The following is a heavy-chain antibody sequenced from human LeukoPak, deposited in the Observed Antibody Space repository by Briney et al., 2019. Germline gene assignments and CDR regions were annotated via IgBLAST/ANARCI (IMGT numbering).Heavy chain of an antibody. J-gene: IGHJ4*02. V-gene: IGHV3-30*02. CDR1: GFTFSSYG. D-gene: IGHD3-22*01. Sequence: GGSLRLSCAASGFTFSSYGMHWVRQAPGKGLEWVAFIRYDGSNKYYADSVKGRFTISRDNSKNTLYLQMNSLRAEDTAVYYRAKDWYQNYYDSSGLRDYWGQGTLVTVSS. CDR2: IRYDGSNK. CDR3: AKDWYQNYYDSSGLRDY.